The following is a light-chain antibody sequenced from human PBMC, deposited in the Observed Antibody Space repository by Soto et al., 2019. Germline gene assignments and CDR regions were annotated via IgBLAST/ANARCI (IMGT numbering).Light chain of an antibody. CDR1: SSDVGKYNL. CDR3: CAYAATYTYV. J-gene: IGLJ1*01. V-gene: IGLV2-23*01. CDR2: QGY. Sequence: SELTQPASVSGSPGQSITISCTGTSSDVGKYNLVSWYQQHPGKAPKVMILQGYKRPSGVSNRFSGSKFGNTASLTISGLQAEDEAEYYCCAYAATYTYVFGTGTKLTVL.